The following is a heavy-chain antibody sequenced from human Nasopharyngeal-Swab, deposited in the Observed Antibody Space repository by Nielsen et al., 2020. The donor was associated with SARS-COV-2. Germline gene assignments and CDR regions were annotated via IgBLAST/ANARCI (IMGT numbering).Heavy chain of an antibody. CDR3: AKDWGLWLQAYYFDY. J-gene: IGHJ4*02. D-gene: IGHD5-18*01. Sequence: GESLKISCAASGFTFSSYAMSWVRQAPGKGLEWVSAISGSGGSTYYADSVKGRFTISRDNSKNTLYLQMNSLGAEDTAVYYCAKDWGLWLQAYYFDYWGQGTLVTVSS. CDR1: GFTFSSYA. V-gene: IGHV3-23*01. CDR2: ISGSGGST.